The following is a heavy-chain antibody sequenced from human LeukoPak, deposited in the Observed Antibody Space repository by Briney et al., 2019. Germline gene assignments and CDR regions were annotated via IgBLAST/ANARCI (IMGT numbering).Heavy chain of an antibody. V-gene: IGHV1-58*01. CDR3: AAAAAIRDYWYFDL. CDR2: IVVGSGNT. D-gene: IGHD2-2*01. Sequence: SVKVSCKASGFTFTSSAVQWVRQARGQRLEWLGWIVVGSGNTNYAQKFQERVTITRDMSTSTAYMGLSSLRSEDTAVYYCAAAAAIRDYWYFDLWGRGTLVTVSS. J-gene: IGHJ2*01. CDR1: GFTFTSSA.